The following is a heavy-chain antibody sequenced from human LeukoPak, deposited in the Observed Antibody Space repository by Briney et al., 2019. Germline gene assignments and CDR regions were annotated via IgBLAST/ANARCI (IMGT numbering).Heavy chain of an antibody. CDR2: ISTNGSRT. CDR1: GFTLSNFA. V-gene: IGHV3-64*02. Sequence: GGSLRLSCTASGFTLSNFAMHWVRQSPDKGLQYVSAISTNGSRTFYADSVKGRFIISRDNSKNTLYLQMNSLTAEDTAVYYCAKRVRYGSGNYHFDHWGQGTLVTVSS. CDR3: AKRVRYGSGNYHFDH. D-gene: IGHD3-10*01. J-gene: IGHJ4*02.